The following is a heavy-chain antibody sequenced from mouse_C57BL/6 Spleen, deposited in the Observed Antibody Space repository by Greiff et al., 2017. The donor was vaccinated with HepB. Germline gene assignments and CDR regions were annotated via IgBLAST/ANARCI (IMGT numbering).Heavy chain of an antibody. CDR1: GFTFSDAW. CDR2: IRNKANNHAT. J-gene: IGHJ1*03. Sequence: EVQWVESGGGLVQPGGSMKLSCAASGFTFSDAWMDWVRQSPEKGLEWVAEIRNKANNHATYYAESVKGRFTISRDDSKSSVYLQMNSLRAEDTGIYYCTTYYDYDGGHWYFDVWGTGTTVTVSS. CDR3: TTYYDYDGGHWYFDV. D-gene: IGHD2-4*01. V-gene: IGHV6-6*01.